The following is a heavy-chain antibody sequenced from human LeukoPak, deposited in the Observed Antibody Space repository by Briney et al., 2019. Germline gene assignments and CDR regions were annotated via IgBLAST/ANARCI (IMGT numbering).Heavy chain of an antibody. CDR2: INPQGDIT. CDR1: GYTFTKYL. V-gene: IGHV1-46*01. CDR3: ARPSYCVADNCGYWLDP. J-gene: IGHJ5*02. Sequence: ASVKVSCKTSGYTFTKYLIHWVRQAPGQGLEWMGTINPQGDITNYAQRFQGRITLTEDTSTSTVYMELSSLTSEDTAVYYCARPSYCVADNCGYWLDPWGPGTLVTVSS. D-gene: IGHD2-21*01.